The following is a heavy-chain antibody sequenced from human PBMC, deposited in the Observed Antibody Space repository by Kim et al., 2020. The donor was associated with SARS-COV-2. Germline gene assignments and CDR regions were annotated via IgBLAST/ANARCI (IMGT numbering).Heavy chain of an antibody. J-gene: IGHJ4*02. D-gene: IGHD4-17*01. CDR2: ISSSSSTI. CDR1: GFTFSSYS. V-gene: IGHV3-48*02. Sequence: GGSLRLSCAASGFTFSSYSMNWVRQAPGKGLEWFSYISSSSSTIYYADSVKGRFTISRDNAKNSLYLQMNSLRDEDTAVYYCARDTEDYPTALYFDYWGQGTLVTVSS. CDR3: ARDTEDYPTALYFDY.